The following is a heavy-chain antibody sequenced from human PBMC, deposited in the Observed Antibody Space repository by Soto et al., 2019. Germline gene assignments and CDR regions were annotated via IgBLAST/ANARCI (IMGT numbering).Heavy chain of an antibody. J-gene: IGHJ4*02. Sequence: EVQLLESGGGLVQPGGSLRLSCAASGFTFSRYAMSWVRQAPGKGLEWVSAISGSGGSTYYADSVKGRLTTSRDNSKNTLYLQMNSLRAEDTAVYYCAKEDCTGGSCYPLHYWGQGTLVTVSS. D-gene: IGHD2-15*01. CDR1: GFTFSRYA. V-gene: IGHV3-23*01. CDR2: ISGSGGST. CDR3: AKEDCTGGSCYPLHY.